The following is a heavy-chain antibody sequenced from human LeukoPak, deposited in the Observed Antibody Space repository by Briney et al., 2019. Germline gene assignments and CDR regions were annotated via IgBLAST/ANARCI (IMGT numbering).Heavy chain of an antibody. CDR1: GGSSGGYY. Sequence: SETLSLTCAVYGGSSGGYYWTWIRQPPGKGLEWIGEINHSGSTNYNPSLKSRVTISVDTSKNQFSLRLNSVTAADTAVYYCARASAYSSSSGVNYWDQGTLVTVSS. D-gene: IGHD6-6*01. CDR2: INHSGST. V-gene: IGHV4-34*01. J-gene: IGHJ4*02. CDR3: ARASAYSSSSGVNY.